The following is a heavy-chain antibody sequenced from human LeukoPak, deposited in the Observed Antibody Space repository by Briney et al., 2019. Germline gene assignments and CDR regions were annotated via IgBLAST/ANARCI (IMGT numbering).Heavy chain of an antibody. J-gene: IGHJ3*02. V-gene: IGHV3-21*01. CDR1: GFTFSSYS. CDR3: ARDPGGAGAFDI. D-gene: IGHD3-10*01. CDR2: ISSSSSYI. Sequence: GGSLRLSCAASGFTFSSYSMDWVRQAPGKGLEWVSSISSSSSYIYYADSVKGRFTISRDNAKNSLYLQMNSLRAEDTAVYYCARDPGGAGAFDIWGQGTMVTVSS.